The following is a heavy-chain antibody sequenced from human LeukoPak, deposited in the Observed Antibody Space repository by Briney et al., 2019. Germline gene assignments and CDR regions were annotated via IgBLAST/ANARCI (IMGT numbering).Heavy chain of an antibody. CDR2: ISYDGSNK. Sequence: PGRSLRLSCAASGFTFSSYAMHWVRQAPGKGLEWVAVISYDGSNKYYADSVKGRFTISRDNSKNTLYLQMNSLRAEDTAVYYCAREGYYYDSKDAFDIWGQGTMVTVSS. D-gene: IGHD3-22*01. CDR3: AREGYYYDSKDAFDI. CDR1: GFTFSSYA. V-gene: IGHV3-30-3*01. J-gene: IGHJ3*02.